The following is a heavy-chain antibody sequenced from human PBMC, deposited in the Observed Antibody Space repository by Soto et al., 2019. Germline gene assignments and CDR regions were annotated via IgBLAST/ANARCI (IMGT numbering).Heavy chain of an antibody. V-gene: IGHV4-31*03. CDR1: GGSISSCGYY. Sequence: SETLSLTCTVSGGSISSCGYYWSWILHHPGKGLEWIGYIYYSGSTYYNPSLKSRVTISVDTSKNQFSLKLSSVTAADTAVYYCAREPLDWGQGTLVTSPQ. CDR3: AREPLD. CDR2: IYYSGST. J-gene: IGHJ4*02.